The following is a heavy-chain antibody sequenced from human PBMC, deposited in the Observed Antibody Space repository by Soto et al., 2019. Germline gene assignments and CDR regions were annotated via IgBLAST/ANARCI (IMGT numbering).Heavy chain of an antibody. J-gene: IGHJ4*02. D-gene: IGHD3-3*01. V-gene: IGHV3-30-3*01. CDR3: ARAVYYDFSSGFNTLPYSFDV. CDR1: GFTFSRHT. CDR2: ISDDGSNT. Sequence: QVQLVESGGGVVQPGRSLRLSCAASGFTFSRHTMHWVRQAPGKGLEWVAAISDDGSNTYYADSVKGRFTISRANSMNTLYLQMNILSSVDTALHPCARAVYYDFSSGFNTLPYSFDVWGQGTLVTVSS.